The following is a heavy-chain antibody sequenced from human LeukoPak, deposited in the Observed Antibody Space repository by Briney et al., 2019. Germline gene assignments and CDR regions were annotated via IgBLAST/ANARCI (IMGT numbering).Heavy chain of an antibody. CDR3: AKDSTFGCTSTSCSLDY. CDR2: ISRNGAVT. D-gene: IGHD2-2*01. J-gene: IGHJ4*02. CDR1: GLIFDDYT. V-gene: IGHV3-43*01. Sequence: PGGSLRLSCAASGLIFDDYTMHWVRQAPGKGLEWVSLISRNGAVTKYADSVRGRFTVSRDNSKNSLYLQMNSLRTEDTALYYCAKDSTFGCTSTSCSLDYWGQGTLVTVSS.